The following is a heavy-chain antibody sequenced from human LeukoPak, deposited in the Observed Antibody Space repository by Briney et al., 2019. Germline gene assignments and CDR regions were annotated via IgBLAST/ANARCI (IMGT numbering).Heavy chain of an antibody. J-gene: IGHJ4*02. CDR3: ARSMVRGVIGSHFDY. Sequence: GRSLRLSGAASGFTFSSYAMHWVRQAPGKGLEWVAVISYDGSNKYYADSVKGRFTISRDNSKNTLYLQMNSLRAEDTAVYYCARSMVRGVIGSHFDYWGQGTLVTVSS. V-gene: IGHV3-30-3*01. D-gene: IGHD3-10*01. CDR2: ISYDGSNK. CDR1: GFTFSSYA.